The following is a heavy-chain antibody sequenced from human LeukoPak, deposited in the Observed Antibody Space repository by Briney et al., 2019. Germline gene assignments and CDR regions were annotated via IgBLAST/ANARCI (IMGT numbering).Heavy chain of an antibody. V-gene: IGHV4-4*07. D-gene: IGHD6-19*01. CDR3: ARTGYSSGWYPFDY. Sequence: SETLSLTCTVSGGSISSYYWNWIRQPAGKGLELIGHIYSSGSTNYNPSLRSRVTMSVDTSKNHFSLKLRSVTAADTAVYYCARTGYSSGWYPFDYWGQGTLVTVSS. J-gene: IGHJ4*02. CDR1: GGSISSYY. CDR2: IYSSGST.